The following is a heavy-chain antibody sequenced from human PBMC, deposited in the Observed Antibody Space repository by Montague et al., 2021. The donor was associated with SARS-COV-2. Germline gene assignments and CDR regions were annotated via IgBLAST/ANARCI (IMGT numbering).Heavy chain of an antibody. Sequence: FLSLSWAASGFSFSGYAMNWVRQAPGKGLEWISVIYSGGDSTYYADSVRGRFTISRDDSKNTLFLHLNNLSAEDTAIYYCAKPGPFAFYFESWGQGTLVTVSS. V-gene: IGHV3-23*03. J-gene: IGHJ4*02. CDR1: GFSFSGYA. D-gene: IGHD3-10*01. CDR2: IYSGGDST. CDR3: AKPGPFAFYFES.